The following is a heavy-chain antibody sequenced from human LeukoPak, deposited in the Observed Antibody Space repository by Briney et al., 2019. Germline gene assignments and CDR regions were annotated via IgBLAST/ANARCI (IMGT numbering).Heavy chain of an antibody. V-gene: IGHV4-59*01. CDR1: GGSISSYY. Sequence: PSETLSLTCTVSGGSISSYYWSWIRQPPGKGLEWIGYIYYSGSTNYNPSLKSRVTMSADTSKNHFSLKLSSVTAADTAVYYCARGDYYDSIGYAQGFDYWGQGTLVTVSS. J-gene: IGHJ4*02. CDR3: ARGDYYDSIGYAQGFDY. D-gene: IGHD3-22*01. CDR2: IYYSGST.